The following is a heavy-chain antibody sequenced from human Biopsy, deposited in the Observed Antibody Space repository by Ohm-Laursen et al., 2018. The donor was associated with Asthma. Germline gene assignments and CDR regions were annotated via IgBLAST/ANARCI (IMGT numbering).Heavy chain of an antibody. CDR1: GVSISSDY. CDR2: IYYSGST. Sequence: GTLSLTCTVSGVSISSDYWSWIRQPPGKGLEWIGHIYYSGSTNYRPSLKSRVTISVDTSKNQFSLKLRSVTAADAAVYYCARGISRVTGLFDHFDSWGQGTPVTVSS. D-gene: IGHD2-21*02. CDR3: ARGISRVTGLFDHFDS. V-gene: IGHV4-59*01. J-gene: IGHJ4*02.